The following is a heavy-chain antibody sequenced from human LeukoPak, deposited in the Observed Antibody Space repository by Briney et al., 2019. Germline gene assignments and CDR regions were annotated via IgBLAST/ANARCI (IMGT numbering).Heavy chain of an antibody. Sequence: GESLKISCKGSGYSFTSYWIGWVRQMPGKGLGWMGIIYPGDSDTRYSPSFQGQVTFSADESISTAYLRWSRLKASDTAIYYCARRKYQLLSAFDIWGQGTMVTVSS. CDR1: GYSFTSYW. CDR2: IYPGDSDT. V-gene: IGHV5-51*01. D-gene: IGHD2-2*01. J-gene: IGHJ3*02. CDR3: ARRKYQLLSAFDI.